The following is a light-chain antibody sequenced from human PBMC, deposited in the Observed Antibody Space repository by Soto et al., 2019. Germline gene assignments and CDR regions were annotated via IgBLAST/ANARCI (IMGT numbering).Light chain of an antibody. V-gene: IGKV1-5*01. CDR3: QQYKTYSWT. CDR2: DAS. CDR1: QSISSW. J-gene: IGKJ1*01. Sequence: IQSTHSHYPLSASVGDSVTITCRASQSISSWLAWYQQKPGKAPKLLIYDASSLESGVPSRFSGSGSGTEFTLTISSRQPDDFATYYCQQYKTYSWTFGQGTKVE.